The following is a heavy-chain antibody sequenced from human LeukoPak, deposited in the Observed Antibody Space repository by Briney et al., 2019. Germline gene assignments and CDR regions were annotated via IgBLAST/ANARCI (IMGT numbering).Heavy chain of an antibody. CDR3: ARNRNYRSIDEKVDYFDY. CDR1: GFTFSDYY. J-gene: IGHJ4*02. Sequence: GRSLRLSCAASGFTFSDYYMIWIRQAPGKGLEWVSYISSSSSYTNYADSVKGRFTISRDNAKNSLYLQMNSQRAEDTAVYYCARNRNYRSIDEKVDYFDYWGQGTLVTVSS. CDR2: ISSSSSYT. V-gene: IGHV3-11*03. D-gene: IGHD6-6*01.